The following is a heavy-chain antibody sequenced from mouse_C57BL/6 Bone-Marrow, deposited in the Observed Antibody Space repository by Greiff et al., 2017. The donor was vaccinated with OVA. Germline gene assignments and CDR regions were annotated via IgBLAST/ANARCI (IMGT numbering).Heavy chain of an antibody. Sequence: VQVVESGAELVRPGASVKLSCKASGYTFTDYYINWVKQRPGQGLEWIARIYPGSGNTYYNEKFKGKATLTAEKSSSTAYMQLSSLTSEDSAVYFCAIYYGNYYAMDYWGQGTSVTVSS. CDR2: IYPGSGNT. D-gene: IGHD2-1*01. CDR3: AIYYGNYYAMDY. V-gene: IGHV1-76*01. CDR1: GYTFTDYY. J-gene: IGHJ4*01.